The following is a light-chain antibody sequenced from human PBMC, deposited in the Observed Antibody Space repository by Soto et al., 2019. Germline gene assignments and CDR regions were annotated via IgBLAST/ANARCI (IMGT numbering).Light chain of an antibody. J-gene: IGLJ1*01. Sequence: QSALPQPASVSGSPGQSITISCTGTSSDVGGYNYVSWYQQHPGKAPKLMIYDVSNRPSGVSNRFSGSKSGNTASLTISGLQAEDEADYYCSSYTSSSTPFLFGTGTKLTVL. CDR2: DVS. V-gene: IGLV2-14*01. CDR3: SSYTSSSTPFL. CDR1: SSDVGGYNY.